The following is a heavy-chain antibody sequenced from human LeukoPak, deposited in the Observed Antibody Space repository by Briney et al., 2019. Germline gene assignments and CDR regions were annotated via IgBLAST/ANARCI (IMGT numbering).Heavy chain of an antibody. CDR1: GYSFTSYW. CDR2: IYPGDSDT. CDR3: ARVGYCSSTSCYQLDY. Sequence: GESLKISCKGSGYSFTSYWIGWVRQMPGKGLEWMGIIYPGDSDTRYSPSFQGQVTISADKSISTAYLQWSSLKASDTAMYYCARVGYCSSTSCYQLDYWGQGTLVTVSS. D-gene: IGHD2-2*01. V-gene: IGHV5-51*01. J-gene: IGHJ4*02.